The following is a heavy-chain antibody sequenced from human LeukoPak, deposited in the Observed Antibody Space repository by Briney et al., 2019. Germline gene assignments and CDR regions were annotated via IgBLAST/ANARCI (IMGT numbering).Heavy chain of an antibody. Sequence: PSETLSLTCAVYGGSFSGYYWSWIRQPPGKGLEWIGYIYYSGSTNYNPSLKSRVTISVDTSKNQFSLKLSSVTAADTAVYYCARGADYDILTGFDYWGQGTLVTVSS. J-gene: IGHJ4*02. CDR3: ARGADYDILTGFDY. CDR1: GGSFSGYY. D-gene: IGHD3-9*01. V-gene: IGHV4-59*01. CDR2: IYYSGST.